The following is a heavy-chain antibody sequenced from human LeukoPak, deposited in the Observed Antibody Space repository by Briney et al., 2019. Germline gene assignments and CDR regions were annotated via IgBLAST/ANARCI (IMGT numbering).Heavy chain of an antibody. CDR1: GGSISSHY. V-gene: IGHV4-59*11. Sequence: ASETLSLTCTVSGGSISSHYWSWIRQSPGKGLEWIGYIYYSGSTNYNPSLKSRVTISVDTSKNQLSLKMRSVTAADTAVYYCASMPYAEMATITAYFDYWGQGTLVIVSS. CDR3: ASMPYAEMATITAYFDY. D-gene: IGHD5-24*01. J-gene: IGHJ4*02. CDR2: IYYSGST.